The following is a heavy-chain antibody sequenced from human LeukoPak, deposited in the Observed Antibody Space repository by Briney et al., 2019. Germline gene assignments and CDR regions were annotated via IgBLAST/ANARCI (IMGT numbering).Heavy chain of an antibody. CDR1: GGSISSYY. V-gene: IGHV4-59*01. D-gene: IGHD6-13*01. CDR3: ARGYRSGPAAAGTNWFDP. CDR2: IYYSGST. Sequence: SETLSLTCTVSGGSISSYYWSWIRQPPGKGLEWMGYIYYSGSTNYNPSLKSRVTISVDTSKNQFSLKLSSVTAADTAVYYCARGYRSGPAAAGTNWFDPWGQGTLVTVSS. J-gene: IGHJ5*02.